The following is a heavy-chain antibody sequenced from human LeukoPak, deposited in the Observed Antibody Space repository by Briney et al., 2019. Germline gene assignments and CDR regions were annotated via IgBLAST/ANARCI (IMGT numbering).Heavy chain of an antibody. J-gene: IGHJ5*01. CDR1: GGSIGTSAYY. CDR2: ISDSGST. D-gene: IGHD3-16*02. V-gene: IGHV4-31*03. CDR3: ARGRYSYGWNDS. Sequence: SQTLSLTCTVSGGSIGTSAYYWNWIRQHPGKGLESVGFISDSGSTRYTPSLKSRVTISSDTSKNQFSLKLTSVTAADMAVYYCARGRYSYGWNDSWGQGTLVTVSS.